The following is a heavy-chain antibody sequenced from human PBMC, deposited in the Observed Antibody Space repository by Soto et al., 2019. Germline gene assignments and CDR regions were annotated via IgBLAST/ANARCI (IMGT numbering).Heavy chain of an antibody. CDR2: ISAYTGDT. Sequence: QVQLVQSGAEVKKPGASVKVSCKASGYNFATYGVSWVRQAPGQGLEWMGWISAYTGDTGYAQKVQGRVTLTTEASTSTAYMELRSLRPDDTAVYYCARDYYHDSSSYGYFDYWGQGTLVTVSS. D-gene: IGHD3-22*01. CDR3: ARDYYHDSSSYGYFDY. CDR1: GYNFATYG. V-gene: IGHV1-18*01. J-gene: IGHJ4*02.